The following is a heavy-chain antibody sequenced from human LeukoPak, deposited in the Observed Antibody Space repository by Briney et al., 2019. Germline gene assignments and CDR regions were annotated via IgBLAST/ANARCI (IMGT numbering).Heavy chain of an antibody. CDR3: AKAFDSHGLFDQ. D-gene: IGHD5-18*01. V-gene: IGHV3-23*01. CDR1: GFPFNGYA. J-gene: IGHJ4*02. Sequence: GGSLRLSCAASGFPFNGYAMSWVRQAPGKGLEWVSTITNNGGDTFYADSLKGRFTISRDDSKNTLYLQMNSLRGEDTAVYYCAKAFDSHGLFDQWGQGILVTVTS. CDR2: ITNNGGDT.